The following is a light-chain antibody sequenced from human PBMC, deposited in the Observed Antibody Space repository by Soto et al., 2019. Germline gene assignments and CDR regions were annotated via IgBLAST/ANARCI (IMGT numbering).Light chain of an antibody. J-gene: IGKJ2*01. CDR2: GAS. Sequence: EIVLTQSPGTLSLSPGERATLSCRASQSVNSNFLAWYQQKPGQAPRLLIYGASTRAAGVPDRFSGSGSGTDFSLTITRMEPEDFAMYYCQQYGRSPLMYTFGQGTKL. V-gene: IGKV3-20*01. CDR3: QQYGRSPLMYT. CDR1: QSVNSNF.